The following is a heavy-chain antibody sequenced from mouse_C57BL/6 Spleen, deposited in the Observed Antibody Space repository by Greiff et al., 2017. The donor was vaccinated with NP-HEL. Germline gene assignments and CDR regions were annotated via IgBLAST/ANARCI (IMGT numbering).Heavy chain of an antibody. CDR1: GYTFTSYT. D-gene: IGHD1-1*02. CDR3: ARWGSLWGYAMDY. Sequence: QVQLQQSGAELARPGASVKMSCKASGYTFTSYTMHWVKQRPGQGLEWIGYINPSSGYTKYNQKFKDKATLTADKSSSTAYMQLSSLTSEDSAVYYCARWGSLWGYAMDYWGQGTSVTVSS. J-gene: IGHJ4*01. CDR2: INPSSGYT. V-gene: IGHV1-4*01.